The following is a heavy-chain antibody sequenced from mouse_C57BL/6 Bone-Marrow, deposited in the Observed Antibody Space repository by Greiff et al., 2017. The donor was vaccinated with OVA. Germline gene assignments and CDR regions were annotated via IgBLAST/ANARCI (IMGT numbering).Heavy chain of an antibody. CDR3: TGQGNYCDY. CDR2: IRLKSDNYAT. Sequence: EVKLMESGGGLVQPGGSMKLSCVASGFTFSNYWMNWVRQSPEKGLEWVAQIRLKSDNYATHYAESVKGRFTISRDDSKSSVYLQMNHLRAEDTGIYYCTGQGNYCDYWGQGTTLTVSS. J-gene: IGHJ2*01. CDR1: GFTFSNYW. V-gene: IGHV6-3*01.